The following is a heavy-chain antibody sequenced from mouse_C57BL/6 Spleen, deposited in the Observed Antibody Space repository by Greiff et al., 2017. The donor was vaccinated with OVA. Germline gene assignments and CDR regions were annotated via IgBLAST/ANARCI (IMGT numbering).Heavy chain of an antibody. D-gene: IGHD2-4*01. CDR3: TRDDYCFAY. V-gene: IGHV1-47*01. J-gene: IGHJ2*01. Sequence: VQLQQSGAELVKPGASVTMSCKASGYTFTDYEMDWVKQTPGKRLEWIGYIHPYNDDTTYNEKFKGKATLTVDKSSSTVYLDLSRLTSDDSAVYSCTRDDYCFAYWGQGTPLTVSA. CDR1: GYTFTDYE. CDR2: IHPYNDDT.